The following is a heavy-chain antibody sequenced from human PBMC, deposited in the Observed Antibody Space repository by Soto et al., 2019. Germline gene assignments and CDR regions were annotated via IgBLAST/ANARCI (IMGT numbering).Heavy chain of an antibody. D-gene: IGHD3-10*01. CDR2: IHYSGSI. J-gene: IGHJ4*02. Sequence: QEQLQESGPGLVKPSETLSLTCTVSGASISSYYWSWIRQPPGKGLDWIGYIHYSGSINYNPSLKSRVIISIDTSKNQFSLYLSSVTAADTAVYYCARHSQNGPPLWFGELLSWGQGTLVTVSS. V-gene: IGHV4-59*01. CDR3: ARHSQNGPPLWFGELLS. CDR1: GASISSYY.